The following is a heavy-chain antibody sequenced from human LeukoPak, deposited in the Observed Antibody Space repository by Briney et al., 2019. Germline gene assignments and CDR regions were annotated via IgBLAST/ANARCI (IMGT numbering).Heavy chain of an antibody. J-gene: IGHJ6*02. CDR3: ASSWGGYVGWGMDV. V-gene: IGHV4-59*08. CDR1: GGSISSYY. Sequence: PSETLSLTCSVSGGSISSYYWSWIRQPPGKGLEWIGYIYYSGSTNYNPSLKGRVTISVDTSKNQFSLKLSSVTAADTAVYYCASSWGGYVGWGMDVWGQGTTVTVSS. CDR2: IYYSGST. D-gene: IGHD3-16*01.